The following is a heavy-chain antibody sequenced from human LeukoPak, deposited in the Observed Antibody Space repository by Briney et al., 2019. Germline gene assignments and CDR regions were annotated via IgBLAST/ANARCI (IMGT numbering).Heavy chain of an antibody. CDR3: AGPSVVQNYYYYGMDV. D-gene: IGHD1-1*01. Sequence: VASVKVSCKASGGTFSSYAISWVRQAPGQGLEWMGRIIPIFGIANYAQEFQGRVTITADKSTSTAYMELSSLRSEDTAAHYCAGPSVVQNYYYYGMDVWGQGTTVTVSS. CDR1: GGTFSSYA. CDR2: IIPIFGIA. V-gene: IGHV1-69*04. J-gene: IGHJ6*02.